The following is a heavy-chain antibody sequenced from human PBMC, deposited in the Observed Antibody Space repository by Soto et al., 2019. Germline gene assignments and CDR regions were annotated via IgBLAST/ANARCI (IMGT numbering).Heavy chain of an antibody. V-gene: IGHV5-51*01. CDR2: IYPGDSDT. Sequence: GESLKISCKGSGYSFTSYSIGWVRQMPGKGLEWMGIIYPGDSDTRYSPSFQGQVTISADKSISTAYLQWSSLKASDTAMYYCARHFCSSTSCYPVYYYYYGMDVWGQGPTVTVSS. J-gene: IGHJ6*02. D-gene: IGHD2-2*01. CDR3: ARHFCSSTSCYPVYYYYYGMDV. CDR1: GYSFTSYS.